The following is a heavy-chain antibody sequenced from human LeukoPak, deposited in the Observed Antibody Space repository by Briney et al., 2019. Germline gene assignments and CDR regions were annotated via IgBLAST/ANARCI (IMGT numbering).Heavy chain of an antibody. Sequence: PGESLRLSCAASGFIFSSYAMSWVRQASGKGLEWVGRIRNKAKSYATAYAESVKGRFTISRDDSKNTAYLQMNSLKTEDTAVYYCTHYYDSSGYYGAFDIWGQGTMVTVS. J-gene: IGHJ3*02. CDR1: GFIFSSYA. V-gene: IGHV3-73*01. CDR3: THYYDSSGYYGAFDI. CDR2: IRNKAKSYAT. D-gene: IGHD3-22*01.